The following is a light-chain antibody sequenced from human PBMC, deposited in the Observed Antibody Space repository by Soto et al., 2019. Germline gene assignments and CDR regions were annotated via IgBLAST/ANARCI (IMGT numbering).Light chain of an antibody. CDR2: GAS. CDR1: QSISGA. V-gene: IGKV3-15*01. Sequence: EIVMTQSPATLSVSPGGRATLSCRASQSISGALAWYQQKPGQAPRLLIYGASTRATSFTARFSGSVSGTDFTLTISSHQSEDFAVYYCQQYNNWPWTFGQGTKVDIK. J-gene: IGKJ1*01. CDR3: QQYNNWPWT.